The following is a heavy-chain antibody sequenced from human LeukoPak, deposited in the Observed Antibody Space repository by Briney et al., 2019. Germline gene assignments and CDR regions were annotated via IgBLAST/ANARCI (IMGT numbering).Heavy chain of an antibody. Sequence: GESLKISCKSSGYTFTNYWIGWVRQMPGKGLEWMGIIYPGDSDTRYSPSFQGQVTISADKSISTAYLQWSSLKASDTAMYYCARRSNYYGSGSYSVPFDYWGQGTLVTVSS. V-gene: IGHV5-51*01. CDR1: GYTFTNYW. CDR3: ARRSNYYGSGSYSVPFDY. J-gene: IGHJ4*02. D-gene: IGHD3-10*01. CDR2: IYPGDSDT.